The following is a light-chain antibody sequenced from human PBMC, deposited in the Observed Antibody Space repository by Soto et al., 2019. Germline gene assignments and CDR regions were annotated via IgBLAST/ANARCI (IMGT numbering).Light chain of an antibody. CDR1: SSNIGSET. CDR3: GSWDSSLSAYV. J-gene: IGLJ1*01. Sequence: QSVLTQPPSASGTPGQRVTISCSGSSSNIGSETVNWYQQLPGMAPKLLIYSDNQRPSGVPDRFSGSKSGTSASLAISGFQTGDEADYYCGSWDSSLSAYVFGTGTKLTVL. CDR2: SDN. V-gene: IGLV1-44*01.